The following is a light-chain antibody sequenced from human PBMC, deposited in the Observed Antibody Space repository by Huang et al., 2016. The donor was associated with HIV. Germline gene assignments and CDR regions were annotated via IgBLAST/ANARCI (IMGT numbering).Light chain of an antibody. CDR3: MQGKHWPPT. J-gene: IGKJ2*01. CDR2: TVS. V-gene: IGKV2-30*02. CDR1: QSLVHSDGNTC. Sequence: DVVMTQSPLSLPVSPGQSASISCTSTQSLVHSDGNTCLNWFRQGPGLSPMRLIYTVSKRDYGVPDRFSGSGSGTNFTLKISRVEAEDVGLYYCMQGKHWPPTFGKGTKVEIK.